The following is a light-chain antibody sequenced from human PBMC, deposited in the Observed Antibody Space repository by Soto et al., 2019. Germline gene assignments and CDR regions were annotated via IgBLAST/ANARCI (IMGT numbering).Light chain of an antibody. CDR3: MQPLENFRT. CDR2: LGS. Sequence: IVMTQSPLSLSVSPGEAASISCMSSARLLHKNGYNYVDWYMQKPGQSPQLLIYLGSNRASGVPDRFSGSGSDTYFTLEISRVEADDVGVYYCMQPLENFRTFGQGTKADIK. J-gene: IGKJ1*01. V-gene: IGKV2-28*01. CDR1: ARLLHKNGYNY.